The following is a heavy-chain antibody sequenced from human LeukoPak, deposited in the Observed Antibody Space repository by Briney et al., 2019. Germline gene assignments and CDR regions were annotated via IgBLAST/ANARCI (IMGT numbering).Heavy chain of an antibody. Sequence: GGSLRLSCAASGFTFSSYGMHWVRQAPGKGLEWVAVISYDGSNKYYADSVKGRFTMSRDNSRNTVDLHMNSLRVEDTAVYYCAKDPFSPHGGYWGRGTLVTVSS. CDR1: GFTFSSYG. D-gene: IGHD3-10*01. CDR3: AKDPFSPHGGY. V-gene: IGHV3-30*18. J-gene: IGHJ4*02. CDR2: ISYDGSNK.